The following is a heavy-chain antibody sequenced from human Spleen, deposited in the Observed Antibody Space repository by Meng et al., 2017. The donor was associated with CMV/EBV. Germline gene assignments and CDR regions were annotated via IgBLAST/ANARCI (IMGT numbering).Heavy chain of an antibody. D-gene: IGHD3-10*01. J-gene: IGHJ4*02. V-gene: IGHV3-33*01. CDR2: IWYDGSNK. Sequence: GGSLRLSCAASGFTFSSYGMHWVRQAPGKGLEWVAVIWYDGSNKYYADSVKGRFTISRDNAKNSLYLQMNSLRAEDTALYHCARAHLRGGYDYWGQGTLVTVSS. CDR1: GFTFSSYG. CDR3: ARAHLRGGYDY.